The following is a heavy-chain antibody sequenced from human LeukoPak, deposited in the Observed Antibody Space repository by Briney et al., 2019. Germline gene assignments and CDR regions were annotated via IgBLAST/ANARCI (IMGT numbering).Heavy chain of an antibody. V-gene: IGHV3-30*18. CDR3: GKGSGSYQGSFGMDV. J-gene: IGHJ6*02. CDR1: GFTFSSYG. D-gene: IGHD1-26*01. Sequence: GGSLRLSCAASGFTFSSYGMHWVRQAPGKGLEWVAVISYDGSNKYYADSVKGRFTISRDNSKNTLYLQMNSLRAEDTAVYYCGKGSGSYQGSFGMDVWGQGTTVTVSS. CDR2: ISYDGSNK.